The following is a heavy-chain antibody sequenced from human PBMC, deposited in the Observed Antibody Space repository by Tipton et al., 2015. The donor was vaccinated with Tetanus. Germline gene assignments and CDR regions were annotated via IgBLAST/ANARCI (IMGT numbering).Heavy chain of an antibody. D-gene: IGHD2/OR15-2a*01. CDR2: ISGPGDTTT. CDR1: GFTFSSYA. Sequence: SLRLSCVASGFTFSSYAMSWVRQAPGKGLEWVSAISGPGDTTTYYTDSVKGRFTIYRDNSKKTVYLQMNSLRVEDTAVYYCAKERGNRGNAFDLWGQGTMVAVSS. CDR3: AKERGNRGNAFDL. J-gene: IGHJ3*01. V-gene: IGHV3-23*01.